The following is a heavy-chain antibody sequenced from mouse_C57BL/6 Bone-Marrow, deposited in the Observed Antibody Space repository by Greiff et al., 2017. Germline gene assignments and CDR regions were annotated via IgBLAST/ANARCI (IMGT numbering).Heavy chain of an antibody. CDR2: ISSGGSYT. CDR1: GFTFSSYG. V-gene: IGHV5-6*01. J-gene: IGHJ3*01. CDR3: AGRWVLPFAY. D-gene: IGHD2-3*01. Sequence: EVQLVESGGDLVKPGGSLKLSCAASGFTFSSYGMSWVRQTPDKRLEWVATISSGGSYTYYPDSVKGRFTISRDNTKNTLYLQLSSLKSEDTAMYYCAGRWVLPFAYWGRGTRVTVSA.